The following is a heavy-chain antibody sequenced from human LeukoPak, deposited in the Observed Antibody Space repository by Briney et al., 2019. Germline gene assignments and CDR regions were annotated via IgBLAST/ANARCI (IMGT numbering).Heavy chain of an antibody. D-gene: IGHD5-24*01. CDR3: ARERRGRDGYNYRASYYFDY. CDR1: GFTFSDYY. J-gene: IGHJ4*02. Sequence: GGSLRLSCAASGFTFSDYYMSWIRQAPGKGLEWVSYISSSGSTIYYADSVKGRFTISRDNAKNSLHLQMNSLRAEDTAVYYCARERRGRDGYNYRASYYFDYWGQGTLVTVSS. CDR2: ISSSGSTI. V-gene: IGHV3-11*01.